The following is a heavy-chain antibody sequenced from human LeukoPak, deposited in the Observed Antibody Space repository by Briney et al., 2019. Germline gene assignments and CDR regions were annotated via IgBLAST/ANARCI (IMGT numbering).Heavy chain of an antibody. D-gene: IGHD2-15*01. V-gene: IGHV3-30*18. CDR1: GFTFSSYG. CDR3: AKDRIGYCSGGSCFDAFDI. CDR2: ISYDGSNK. J-gene: IGHJ3*02. Sequence: GRSLRLSCAASGFTFSSYGMHWIRQAPGKGLEWVAVISYDGSNKYYADSVKGRFTISRDNSKNTLYLQMNSLRAEDTAVYYCAKDRIGYCSGGSCFDAFDIWGQGTMVTVSS.